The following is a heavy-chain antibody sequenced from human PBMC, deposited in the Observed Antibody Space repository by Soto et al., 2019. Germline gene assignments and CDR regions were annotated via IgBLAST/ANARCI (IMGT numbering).Heavy chain of an antibody. J-gene: IGHJ4*02. CDR3: ARTAYGQQQAKFDY. V-gene: IGHV4-34*01. CDR2: INHSGST. CDR1: GGSFSGYY. D-gene: IGHD6-13*01. Sequence: NPSETLSLTCAVYGGSFSGYYWIWIRQPPGKGLEWIGEINHSGSTNYNPSLKSRVTISVDTSKNQFSLKLSSVTAADTAVYYCARTAYGQQQAKFDYWGQGTLVTVSS.